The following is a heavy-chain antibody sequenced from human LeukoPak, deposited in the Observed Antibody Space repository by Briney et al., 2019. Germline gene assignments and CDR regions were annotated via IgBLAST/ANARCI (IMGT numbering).Heavy chain of an antibody. CDR1: GYTFTGYY. CDR3: ARLVFLYCSSTSCSNIDY. V-gene: IGHV1-2*02. D-gene: IGHD2-2*01. Sequence: ASVRASCKASGYTFTGYYMHWVRQAPGQGLEWMGWINPNSGGTNYAQKFQGRVTMTRDTSISTAYMELSRLRSDDTAVYYCARLVFLYCSSTSCSNIDYWGQGTLVTVSS. J-gene: IGHJ4*02. CDR2: INPNSGGT.